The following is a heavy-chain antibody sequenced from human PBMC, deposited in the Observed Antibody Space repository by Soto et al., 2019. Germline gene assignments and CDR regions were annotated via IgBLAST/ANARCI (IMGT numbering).Heavy chain of an antibody. D-gene: IGHD2-2*01. J-gene: IGHJ5*02. V-gene: IGHV4-34*01. CDR3: ARGIVVVPAAQGYWFDP. CDR2: INHSGST. Sequence: SETLSLTCAVYGGSFSGYYWSWIRQPPGKGLEWIGEINHSGSTNYNPSLKSRVTISVDTSKNQFSLKLSSVTAADTAVYYCARGIVVVPAAQGYWFDPWGQGTLVTVSS. CDR1: GGSFSGYY.